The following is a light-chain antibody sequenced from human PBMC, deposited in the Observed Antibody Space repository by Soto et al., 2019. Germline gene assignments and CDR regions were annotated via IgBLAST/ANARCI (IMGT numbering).Light chain of an antibody. J-gene: IGKJ1*01. V-gene: IGKV3-20*01. CDR3: QQYGSSPWT. CDR2: GAS. CDR1: QTVGSN. Sequence: ILMTQSPATLSVSPGERATLSCRASQTVGSNLAWYQQKPGQAPRLLIYGASSRATGIPDRFSGSGSGTDFTLTISRLEPEDFAVYYCQQYGSSPWTFGQGTKVDIK.